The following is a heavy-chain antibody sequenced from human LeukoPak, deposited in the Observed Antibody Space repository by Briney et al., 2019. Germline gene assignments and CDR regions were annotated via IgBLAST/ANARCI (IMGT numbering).Heavy chain of an antibody. D-gene: IGHD6-13*01. CDR2: ISSSSSYI. CDR1: GFTFSSYS. CDR3: ASAGYSSSWYFLF. J-gene: IGHJ4*02. V-gene: IGHV3-21*01. Sequence: GSLRLSCAASGFTFSSYSMNWVRQAPGKGLEWASSISSSSSYIYYADSVKGRFTISRDNAKNSLYLQMNSLRAEDTAVYYCASAGYSSSWYFLFWGQGTLVTVSS.